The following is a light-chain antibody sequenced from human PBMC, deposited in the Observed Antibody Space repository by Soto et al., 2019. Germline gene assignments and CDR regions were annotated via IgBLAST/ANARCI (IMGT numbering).Light chain of an antibody. Sequence: GDSVTMSCRAGQSINWWLAWYQQKPGRAPKLLISKASNLESGVPSRFSGSGSGTEFTLTISSLQPEDFATYYCQQLHGYPITFGQGTRLEIK. CDR3: QQLHGYPIT. CDR2: KAS. J-gene: IGKJ5*01. CDR1: QSINWW. V-gene: IGKV1-5*03.